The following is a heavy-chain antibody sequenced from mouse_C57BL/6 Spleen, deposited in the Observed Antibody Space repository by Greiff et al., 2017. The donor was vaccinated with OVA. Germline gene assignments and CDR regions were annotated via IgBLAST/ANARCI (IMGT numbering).Heavy chain of an antibody. CDR1: GFTFSDYG. D-gene: IGHD2-4*01. CDR2: ISSGSSTI. V-gene: IGHV5-17*01. CDR3: SRDDYDAYAMDD. Sequence: EVKLVESGGGLVKPGGSLKLSCAASGFTFSDYGMHWVRQAPEQGLEWVAYISSGSSTIYYADTVKGRFTISRDNAKNTLFLQKTRLRSEDTAVYYCSRDDYDAYAMDDWGQGASVTVSS. J-gene: IGHJ4*01.